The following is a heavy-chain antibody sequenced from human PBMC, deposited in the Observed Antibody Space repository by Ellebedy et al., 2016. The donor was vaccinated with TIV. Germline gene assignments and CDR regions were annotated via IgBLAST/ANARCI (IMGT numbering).Heavy chain of an antibody. CDR3: ARRGSYGDYAVQVNSWFDV. CDR1: GFNFRSYW. J-gene: IGHJ5*02. CDR2: IYQDGSQK. D-gene: IGHD4-17*01. Sequence: ESLKISCVVSGFNFRSYWMGWVRQAPGKGLAWVANIYQDGSQKYYVDSAEGRFTISRDNAKNSLYLEMRSLRVEDTAMYYCARRGSYGDYAVQVNSWFDVWGQGIPVTVSP. V-gene: IGHV3-7*01.